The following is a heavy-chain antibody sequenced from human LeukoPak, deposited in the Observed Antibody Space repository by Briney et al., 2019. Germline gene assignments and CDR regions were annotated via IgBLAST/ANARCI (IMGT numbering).Heavy chain of an antibody. CDR2: ISSSGSTI. CDR1: GFTFTTYW. CDR3: ARVGYFDQSLDY. D-gene: IGHD3-9*01. Sequence: PGGSLRLSCAVSGFTFTTYWMSWVRQAPGKGLEWVSYISSSGSTIYYADSVKGRFTISRDNAKKSLYLQMNSLRAEDTAVYSCARVGYFDQSLDYWGQGTLVTVSS. J-gene: IGHJ4*02. V-gene: IGHV3-48*03.